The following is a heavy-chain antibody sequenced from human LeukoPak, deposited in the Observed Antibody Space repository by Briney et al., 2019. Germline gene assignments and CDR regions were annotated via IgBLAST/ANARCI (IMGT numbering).Heavy chain of an antibody. V-gene: IGHV4-31*03. CDR3: ARVSRGDSSRVDY. D-gene: IGHD2-21*02. CDR2: IYYSGTT. Sequence: SQTLSLTCTVSGGSISSGGYYWSWIRQHPGKGLEWIGYIYYSGTTYYNPSLKSRLTISVDTSKNQFSLKLSSVTAADTAVYYCARVSRGDSSRVDYWGQGTLVTVSS. CDR1: GGSISSGGYY. J-gene: IGHJ4*02.